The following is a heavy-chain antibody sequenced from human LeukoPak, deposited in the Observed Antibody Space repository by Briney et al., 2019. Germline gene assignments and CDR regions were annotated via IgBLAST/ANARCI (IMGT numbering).Heavy chain of an antibody. V-gene: IGHV3-21*01. D-gene: IGHD3-10*01. J-gene: IGHJ4*02. Sequence: GGSLRLSCVTSGFTFSRYSMRWVRQAPGKGLEWVSSIYFTGNYISYADSMKGRFTISRDNAKNSLYLQMNSLRAEDTAVYYCAREFNTVGNFDYWGQGTLVTVSS. CDR2: IYFTGNYI. CDR3: AREFNTVGNFDY. CDR1: GFTFSRYS.